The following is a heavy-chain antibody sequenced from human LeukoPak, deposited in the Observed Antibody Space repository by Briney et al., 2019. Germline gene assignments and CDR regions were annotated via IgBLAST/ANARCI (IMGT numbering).Heavy chain of an antibody. D-gene: IGHD1-26*01. CDR1: GGSIGSSSYY. J-gene: IGHJ4*02. V-gene: IGHV4-39*01. CDR3: ARLSGYRDDY. Sequence: SETLSLTCTVSGGSIGSSSYYWGWIRQPPGKGLEWIGSIYYSGSTYYNPSLKSRVTISADTSKNQFSLKLSSVTAADTAVYYCARLSGYRDDYWGQGTLVTVSS. CDR2: IYYSGST.